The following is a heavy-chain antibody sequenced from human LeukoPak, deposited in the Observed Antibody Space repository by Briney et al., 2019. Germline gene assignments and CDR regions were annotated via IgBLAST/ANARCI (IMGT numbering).Heavy chain of an antibody. CDR3: ARDSQKSGPSDY. CDR2: ISAYNGNT. CDR1: GYTLTSYG. J-gene: IGHJ4*02. Sequence: ASVKVSCKASGYTLTSYGISWVRQAPGQGREWMGWISAYNGNTNYAQKHQRRVTMTTDTSTSTAYMELRSLRSDDTAVYYCARDSQKSGPSDYWGQGTLVTVSS. V-gene: IGHV1-18*01.